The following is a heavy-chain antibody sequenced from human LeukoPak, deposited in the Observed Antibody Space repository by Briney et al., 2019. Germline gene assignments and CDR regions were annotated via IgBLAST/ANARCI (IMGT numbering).Heavy chain of an antibody. J-gene: IGHJ5*02. CDR2: ISSRGSST. CDR3: ASDGSGWYDH. V-gene: IGHV3-48*03. CDR1: GFTFSGYD. Sequence: GGSLRLSCAASGFTFSGYDMNWVRQAPGKGLEWVAYISSRGSSTYYADSVKGRFTISRDNAKNSLFLQMNSLRAEDTAVYYCASDGSGWYDHWGQGTLVTVSS. D-gene: IGHD1-1*01.